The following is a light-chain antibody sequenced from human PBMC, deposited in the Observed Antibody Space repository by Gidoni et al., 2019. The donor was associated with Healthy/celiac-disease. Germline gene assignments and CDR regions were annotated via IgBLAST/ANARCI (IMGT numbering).Light chain of an antibody. CDR1: SSDVGGYNY. J-gene: IGLJ2*01. CDR2: EFS. CDR3: SSYTSRVV. Sequence: QSALTQPASVSGSPGQSITISCTGTSSDVGGYNYVSWYQQHPGKAPKLMIYEFSNRPSGVSNRFSGSKSGNTASLTISGLQAEDEADYYCSSYTSRVVFGGGTKLTVL. V-gene: IGLV2-14*01.